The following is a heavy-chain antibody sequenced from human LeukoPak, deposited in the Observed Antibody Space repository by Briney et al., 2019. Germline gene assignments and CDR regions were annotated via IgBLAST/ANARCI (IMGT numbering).Heavy chain of an antibody. V-gene: IGHV3-49*04. CDR3: TRDYDSSGYYY. Sequence: GGSLRLSCTASGFTFGDHAMSWVRQAPGKGLEWVGFIGSKAYGGTTEYAASVKGRFTISRDDSKSIAYLQMNSLKTEDTAVYYCTRDYDSSGYYYWGQGTLVTVSS. D-gene: IGHD3-22*01. CDR2: IGSKAYGGTT. CDR1: GFTFGDHA. J-gene: IGHJ4*02.